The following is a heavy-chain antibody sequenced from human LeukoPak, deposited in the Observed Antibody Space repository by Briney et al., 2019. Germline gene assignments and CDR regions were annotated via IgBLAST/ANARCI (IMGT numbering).Heavy chain of an antibody. CDR1: GFTSSSYW. D-gene: IGHD6-19*01. Sequence: TGGSLRLSCAASGFTSSSYWMNWVRQAPGKGLEWVANIKQDGSEKYYVDSVKGRFTISRDNAKNSLYLHMNSLRAEDTAVYYCARPVEYNSGWDNFDYWGQGTLVTVSS. CDR3: ARPVEYNSGWDNFDY. J-gene: IGHJ4*02. CDR2: IKQDGSEK. V-gene: IGHV3-7*01.